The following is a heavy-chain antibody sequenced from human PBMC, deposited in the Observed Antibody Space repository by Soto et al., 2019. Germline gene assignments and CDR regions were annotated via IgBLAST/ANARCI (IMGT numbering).Heavy chain of an antibody. D-gene: IGHD3-22*01. CDR1: GFTFSSYA. V-gene: IGHV3-23*01. J-gene: IGHJ3*02. Sequence: GGSLRLSCAASGFTFSSYAMSWVRQAPGKGLEWVSAISGSGGSTYYADSVKGRFTISRDNSKNTLYLQMNSLRAEDTAVYYCARAPDYYDSSGYYYEPQGALLDIWGQGTMVTVSS. CDR2: ISGSGGST. CDR3: ARAPDYYDSSGYYYEPQGALLDI.